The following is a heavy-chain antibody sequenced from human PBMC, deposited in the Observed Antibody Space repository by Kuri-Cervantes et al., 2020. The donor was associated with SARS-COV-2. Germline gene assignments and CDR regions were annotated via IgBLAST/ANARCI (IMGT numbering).Heavy chain of an antibody. CDR1: GYTFTSYG. Sequence: ASVKVSCKASGYTFTSYGISWVRQAPGQGLEWMGWINAGNGNTKYSQKFQGRVTITRDTSASTAYMELSSLRSEDTAVYYCARERQQYYYYGMDVWGQGTTVTVSS. D-gene: IGHD6-13*01. CDR3: ARERQQYYYYGMDV. CDR2: INAGNGNT. V-gene: IGHV1-3*01. J-gene: IGHJ6*02.